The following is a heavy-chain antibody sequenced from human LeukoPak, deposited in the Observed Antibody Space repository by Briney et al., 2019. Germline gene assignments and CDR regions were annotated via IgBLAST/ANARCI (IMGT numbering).Heavy chain of an antibody. V-gene: IGHV3-74*01. J-gene: IGHJ4*02. Sequence: PGGSLRLSCVVSGSTFSSTWMHWVRQAPGKGLVWVSRITSDGRSTSYADSVKGRFTISRDNSKNTLYLQMNSLRAEDTAVYYCAIPRRWLVPRVRYYFDYWGQGTLVTVSS. CDR1: GSTFSSTW. CDR3: AIPRRWLVPRVRYYFDY. D-gene: IGHD6-19*01. CDR2: ITSDGRST.